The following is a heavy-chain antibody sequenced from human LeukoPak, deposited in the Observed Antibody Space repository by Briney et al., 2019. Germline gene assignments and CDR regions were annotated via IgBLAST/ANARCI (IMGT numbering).Heavy chain of an antibody. D-gene: IGHD2-2*01. CDR2: IIPIFGTA. Sequence: ASVKVSCKASGYTFTSFAISWVRQAPGQGLEWMGGIIPIFGTANYAQKFQGRVTITTDESTSTAYMELSSLRSEDTAVYYCARDPLGSSTSCYFDYWGQGTLVTVSS. J-gene: IGHJ4*02. V-gene: IGHV1-69*05. CDR1: GYTFTSFA. CDR3: ARDPLGSSTSCYFDY.